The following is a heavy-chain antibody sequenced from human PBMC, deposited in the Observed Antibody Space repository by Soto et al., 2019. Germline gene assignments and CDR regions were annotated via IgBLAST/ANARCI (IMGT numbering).Heavy chain of an antibody. V-gene: IGHV3-9*01. CDR2: ISWNSGSI. Sequence: GGSLRLSCAASGFTFDDYAMHWVRQAPGKGLEWVSGISWNSGSIGYADSVKGRFTISRDNAKNSLYLQMNSLRAEDTAVYYCARASLRGWYFDYWGQGTLVTVSS. D-gene: IGHD6-19*01. CDR3: ARASLRGWYFDY. CDR1: GFTFDDYA. J-gene: IGHJ4*02.